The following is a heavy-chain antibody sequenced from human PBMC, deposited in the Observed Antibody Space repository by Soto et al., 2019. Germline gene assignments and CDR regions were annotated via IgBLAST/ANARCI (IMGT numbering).Heavy chain of an antibody. J-gene: IGHJ5*02. CDR2: ISSSSSYI. CDR3: ARAGSSGWYARNWFDP. V-gene: IGHV3-21*01. Sequence: GGSLRLSCAASGFTFSSYSMNWVRQAPGKGLEWVSSISSSSSYIYYADSVKGRFTISRDNAKNSLYLQMNSLRAEDTAVYYCARAGSSGWYARNWFDPWGQGTLVTVSS. CDR1: GFTFSSYS. D-gene: IGHD6-19*01.